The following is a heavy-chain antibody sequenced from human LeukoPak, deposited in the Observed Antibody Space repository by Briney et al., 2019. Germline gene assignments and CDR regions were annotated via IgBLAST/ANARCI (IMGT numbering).Heavy chain of an antibody. CDR1: GCSLSSYY. CDR2: IYYSGST. CDR3: ARGALPAGYDSSGYKSYYYYYGMDV. V-gene: IGHV4-59*01. J-gene: IGHJ6*02. Sequence: SGTLSLTCTVSGCSLSSYYWSWIRQPPGKGLEWIGYIYYSGSTNYNPSLKSRVTISVDPSKNQFSLKLSSVTAADTAVYYRARGALPAGYDSSGYKSYYYYYGMDVWGQGTTVTVSS. D-gene: IGHD3-22*01.